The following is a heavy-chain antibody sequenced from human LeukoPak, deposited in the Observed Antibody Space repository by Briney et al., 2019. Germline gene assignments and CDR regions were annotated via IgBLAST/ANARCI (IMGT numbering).Heavy chain of an antibody. CDR1: GYSISSGYY. V-gene: IGHV4-38-2*02. D-gene: IGHD5-24*01. CDR2: IYHSGST. Sequence: SETLSLTCTVSGYSISSGYYWGWIRQPPGKGLEWIGSIYHSGSTYYNPSLKSRVTTSVDTSKNQSSLKLSSVTAADTAVYYCAREGDGYNGYWGQGTLVTVYS. J-gene: IGHJ4*02. CDR3: AREGDGYNGY.